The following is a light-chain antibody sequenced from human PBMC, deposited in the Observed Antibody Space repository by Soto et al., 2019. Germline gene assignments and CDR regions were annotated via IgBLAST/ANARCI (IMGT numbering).Light chain of an antibody. CDR2: AAS. V-gene: IGKV1-9*01. J-gene: IGKJ3*01. CDR1: QGISSY. Sequence: DIPLTQSPSFLSASVGDRVTITCRASQGISSYLAWYQQKPGKAVKLLIYAASTLQSGGPSRFSGSGSGTEFNLTISSLQPEDFATYYCLQSNIYPRTTFGPGTKGDIK. CDR3: LQSNIYPRTT.